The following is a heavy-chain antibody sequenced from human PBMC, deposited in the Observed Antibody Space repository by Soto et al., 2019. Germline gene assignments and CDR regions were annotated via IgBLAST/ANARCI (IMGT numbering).Heavy chain of an antibody. CDR3: ARDQQRFWEWLLLDY. V-gene: IGHV3-30-3*01. CDR1: GFTFSSYA. Sequence: QVQLVESGGGVVQPGRSLRLSCAASGFTFSSYAMHWVRQAPGKGLEWVAVISYDGSNKYYADSVKGRFTISRDNSKNTLYLQMNSLRAEDTAVYYCARDQQRFWEWLLLDYWGQGTLVTVSS. D-gene: IGHD3-3*01. CDR2: ISYDGSNK. J-gene: IGHJ4*02.